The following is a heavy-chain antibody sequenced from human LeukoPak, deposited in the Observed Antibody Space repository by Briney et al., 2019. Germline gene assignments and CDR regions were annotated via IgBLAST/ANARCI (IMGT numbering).Heavy chain of an antibody. CDR2: ISAYNGNT. J-gene: IGHJ6*02. Sequence: ASVKVSCKASGYTFTSYGISWVRQAPGQGLEWMGWISAYNGNTNYAQKLQGRVTMTTDTSTSTAYMELRSLRSDDTAVYYCARGPSGFLEWLPPCYYYGMDVWGQGTTVTVSS. D-gene: IGHD3-3*01. CDR3: ARGPSGFLEWLPPCYYYGMDV. CDR1: GYTFTSYG. V-gene: IGHV1-18*01.